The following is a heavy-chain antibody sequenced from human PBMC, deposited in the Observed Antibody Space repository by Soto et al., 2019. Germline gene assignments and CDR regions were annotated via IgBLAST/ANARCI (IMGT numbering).Heavy chain of an antibody. CDR1: GYTFTSYG. Sequence: ASVKVSCKASGYTFTSYGISWVRQAPGQGLEWMGWTSAYNGNTNYAQKLQGRVTMTTDTSTSTAYMELRSLRSDDTAVYYCARGHYYDSSGYDAFDYWGQGTLVTVSS. V-gene: IGHV1-18*01. CDR2: TSAYNGNT. D-gene: IGHD3-22*01. CDR3: ARGHYYDSSGYDAFDY. J-gene: IGHJ4*02.